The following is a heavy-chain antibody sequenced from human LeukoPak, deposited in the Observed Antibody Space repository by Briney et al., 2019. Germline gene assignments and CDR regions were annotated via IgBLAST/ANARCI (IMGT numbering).Heavy chain of an antibody. J-gene: IGHJ4*02. CDR1: GGSISSGCYY. V-gene: IGHV4-61*01. Sequence: SETLSLTCTASGGSISSGCYYWSWIRQHPGKVLGWIGYNYYSGSTNYNPSLKSRVTISVDTSKNQFSLKLSSVTAADTAVYYCARQNTRRGYSYGYCFDYWGQGTLVTVSS. CDR3: ARQNTRRGYSYGYCFDY. D-gene: IGHD5-18*01. CDR2: NYYSGST.